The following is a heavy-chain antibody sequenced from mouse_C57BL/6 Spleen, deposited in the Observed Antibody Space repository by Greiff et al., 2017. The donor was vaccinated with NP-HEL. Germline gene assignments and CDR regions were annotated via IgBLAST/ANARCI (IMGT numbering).Heavy chain of an antibody. D-gene: IGHD3-3*01. CDR3: ARQEGTFDY. V-gene: IGHV1-59*01. Sequence: VQLQQSGAELVRPGTSVKLSCKASGYTFTSYWMHWVKQRPGQGLEWIGVIDPSDSYTNYNQKFKGKATLTVDTSSSTAYMQLSSLTSEDSAVYYCARQEGTFDYWGQGTTLTVSS. CDR1: GYTFTSYW. CDR2: IDPSDSYT. J-gene: IGHJ2*01.